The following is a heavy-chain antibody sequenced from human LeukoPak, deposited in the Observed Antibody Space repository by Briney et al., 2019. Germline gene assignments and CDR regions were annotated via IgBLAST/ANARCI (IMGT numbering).Heavy chain of an antibody. CDR1: GFTFSNYA. J-gene: IGHJ4*02. D-gene: IGHD4-17*01. Sequence: PGGSLRLSCAVSGFTFSNYAMSWVRQAPGKGLEWVSALSIGGVNTYYADSVKGRFTISRDNSKNTQYLQMNSLRAEDTAVYYCAKDDGDYAKGYYFDYWGQGTLVTVSS. CDR2: LSIGGVNT. CDR3: AKDDGDYAKGYYFDY. V-gene: IGHV3-23*01.